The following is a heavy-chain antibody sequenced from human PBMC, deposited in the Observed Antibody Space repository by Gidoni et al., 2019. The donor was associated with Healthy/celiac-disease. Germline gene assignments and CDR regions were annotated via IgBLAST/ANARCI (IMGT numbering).Heavy chain of an antibody. V-gene: IGHV4-30-2*01. CDR3: AREPARLLWFGELLAYFDY. J-gene: IGHJ4*02. D-gene: IGHD3-10*01. CDR1: GGSISSGGYS. Sequence: QLQLQESGSGLVKPSQTLSLTCAVSGGSISSGGYSWSWIRQPPGKGLEWIGYIYHSGSTYYNPSLKSRVTISVDRSKNQFSLKLSSVTAADTAVYYCAREPARLLWFGELLAYFDYWGQGTLVTVSS. CDR2: IYHSGST.